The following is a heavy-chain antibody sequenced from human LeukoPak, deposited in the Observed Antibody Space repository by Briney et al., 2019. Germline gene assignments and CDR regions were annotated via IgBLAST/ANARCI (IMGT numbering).Heavy chain of an antibody. Sequence: GGSLRLSCAASGFTFSNYAMSWVRQAPGKGLEWVSGIEGSGFSTYYAASVKGRFTISRDNSKSTLFLQMNSLRVEDTALYFCAKDQITEPDDFWGPGTLVTVSS. CDR1: GFTFSNYA. CDR3: AKDQITEPDDF. V-gene: IGHV3-23*01. D-gene: IGHD5-24*01. CDR2: IEGSGFST. J-gene: IGHJ4*02.